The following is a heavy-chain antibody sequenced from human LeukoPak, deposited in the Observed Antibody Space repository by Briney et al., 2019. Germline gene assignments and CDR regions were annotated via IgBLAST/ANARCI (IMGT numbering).Heavy chain of an antibody. V-gene: IGHV3-23*01. Sequence: GGSLRLSCAASRFSFSDYTMSWVRQTAGKGLEWVSAISGGGDITYYADSVKGRFTISRDNSKDTLFLQMHSLRPGDTAVYYCVREDTPATANYWGQGTLVTISS. J-gene: IGHJ4*02. CDR3: VREDTPATANY. CDR1: RFSFSDYT. D-gene: IGHD2-21*02. CDR2: ISGGGDIT.